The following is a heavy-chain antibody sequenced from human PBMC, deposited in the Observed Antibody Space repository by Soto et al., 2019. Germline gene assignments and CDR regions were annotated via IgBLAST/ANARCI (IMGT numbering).Heavy chain of an antibody. D-gene: IGHD2-21*02. CDR3: ARLGQPLLVKNWFDP. Sequence: QLQLQESGPGLVKPSETLSLTCTVSGDSITINSFYWGWIRQPPGEGLEWIGIIYYSGSSYYNPSLKSRVTMSVDTSKIQISLKLSSVTVADTAVYYCARLGQPLLVKNWFDPWGQGTLVTVSS. CDR1: GDSITINSFY. J-gene: IGHJ5*02. V-gene: IGHV4-39*01. CDR2: IYYSGSS.